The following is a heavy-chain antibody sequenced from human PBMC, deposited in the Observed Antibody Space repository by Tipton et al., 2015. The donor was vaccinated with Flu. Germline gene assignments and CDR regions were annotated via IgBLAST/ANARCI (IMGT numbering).Heavy chain of an antibody. V-gene: IGHV3-74*01. D-gene: IGHD3-10*01. Sequence: SLRLSCAASGFAFSNFWMNWDRQAPGKGLVWVSRVAPDGTTTYYADSVKGRFTISRDNAKNTLYLQMNSLGVEDTAMYYCTRAGVNMSSAITFVPWGQGTLLAVSS. J-gene: IGHJ5*02. CDR3: TRAGVNMSSAITFVP. CDR1: GFAFSNFW. CDR2: VAPDGTTT.